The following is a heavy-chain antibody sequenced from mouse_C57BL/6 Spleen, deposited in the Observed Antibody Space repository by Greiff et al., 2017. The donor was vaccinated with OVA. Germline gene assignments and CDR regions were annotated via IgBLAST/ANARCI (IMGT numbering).Heavy chain of an antibody. Sequence: EVQLQQSGPELVKPGASVKISCKASGYTFTDYYMNWVKQSHGKSLEWIGDINPNNGGTSYNQKFKGKATLTVDKSSSTAYMELRSLTSEDSAVYYCARGVAPWYFDVWGTGTTVTVSS. CDR1: GYTFTDYY. V-gene: IGHV1-26*01. CDR2: INPNNGGT. J-gene: IGHJ1*03. CDR3: ARGVAPWYFDV. D-gene: IGHD1-1*02.